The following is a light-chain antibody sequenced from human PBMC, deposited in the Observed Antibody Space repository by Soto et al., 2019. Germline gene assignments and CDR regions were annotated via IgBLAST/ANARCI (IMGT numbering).Light chain of an antibody. V-gene: IGKV3-15*01. J-gene: IGKJ1*01. CDR1: QSITT. Sequence: MFITHSPGTLALSPGERATLSCRASQSITTVAWYQQKPGQAPRLLMYGSSIRAPGIPARFSGSGSGTGFTPTISSLQSEDFAVYYCQQYNDWPTFGQGTKVDIK. CDR3: QQYNDWPT. CDR2: GSS.